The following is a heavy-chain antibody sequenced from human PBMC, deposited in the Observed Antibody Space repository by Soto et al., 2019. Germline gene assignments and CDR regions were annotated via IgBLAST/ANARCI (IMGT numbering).Heavy chain of an antibody. CDR2: ISSSSSTI. CDR1: GFTFSSYS. D-gene: IGHD6-13*01. CDR3: AREFDSSSWYVYGY. V-gene: IGHV3-48*01. Sequence: EVQLVESGGGLVQPGGSLRLSCAASGFTFSSYSMNWVRQAPGKGLEWVSYISSSSSTIYYADSVKGRFTISRDNAKKSLYLQMNSLRAEDTAVYYCAREFDSSSWYVYGYWGQGTLVTVSS. J-gene: IGHJ4*02.